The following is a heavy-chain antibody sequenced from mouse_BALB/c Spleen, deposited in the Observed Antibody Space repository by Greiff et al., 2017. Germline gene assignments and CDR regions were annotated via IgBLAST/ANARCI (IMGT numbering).Heavy chain of an antibody. V-gene: IGHV2-6-7*01. J-gene: IGHJ4*01. CDR1: GFSLTGYG. CDR2: IWGDGST. CDR3: ARDHGYYPDYYAMDY. D-gene: IGHD2-3*01. Sequence: VQRVESGPGLVAPSQSLSITCTVSGFSLTGYGVNWVRQPPGKGLEWLGMIWGDGSTDYNSALKSRLSISKDNSKSQVFLKMNSLQTDDTARYYCARDHGYYPDYYAMDYWGQGTSVTVSS.